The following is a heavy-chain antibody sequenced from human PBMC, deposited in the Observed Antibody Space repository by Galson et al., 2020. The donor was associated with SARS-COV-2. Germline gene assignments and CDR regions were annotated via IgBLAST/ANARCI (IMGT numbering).Heavy chain of an antibody. CDR2: IYYSGST. Sequence: SETLSLTCTVSGGSISSYYWSWIRQPPGKGLEWIGYIYYSGSTNYNPSLKSRVTISVDTSKNQFSLKLSPVTAADTAVYYCARVYSSSWSGDFDYWGQGTLVTVSS. J-gene: IGHJ4*02. D-gene: IGHD6-13*01. CDR3: ARVYSSSWSGDFDY. V-gene: IGHV4-59*01. CDR1: GGSISSYY.